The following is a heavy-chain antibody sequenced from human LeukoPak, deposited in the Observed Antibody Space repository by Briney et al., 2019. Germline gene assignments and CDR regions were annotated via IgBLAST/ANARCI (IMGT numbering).Heavy chain of an antibody. CDR1: GYALTELS. CDR3: ATEPRRWVVPPWFDP. D-gene: IGHD4-23*01. V-gene: IGHV1-24*01. Sequence: ASVKVSCKVSGYALTELSMHWVRQAPGKGLEWMGGFDPEDGETIYAQKFQGRVTMTEDTSTDTAYMELSSLRSEDTAVYYCATEPRRWVVPPWFDPWGQGTLVTVSS. J-gene: IGHJ5*02. CDR2: FDPEDGET.